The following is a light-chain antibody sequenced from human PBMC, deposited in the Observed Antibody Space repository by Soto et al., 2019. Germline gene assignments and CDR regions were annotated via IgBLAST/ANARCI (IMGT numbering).Light chain of an antibody. V-gene: IGKV1-8*01. CDR1: HGISSY. Sequence: ILMALAPCSLSASTGDRVTMTCRSIHGISSYLAWYHQKPGKAPTLLIYAASTLQSGVPSRFSGSGSGTDFTLTISCLQSEDFATYYCQQSETFSGRFGPGAKVDIK. CDR3: QQSETFSGR. CDR2: AAS. J-gene: IGKJ1*01.